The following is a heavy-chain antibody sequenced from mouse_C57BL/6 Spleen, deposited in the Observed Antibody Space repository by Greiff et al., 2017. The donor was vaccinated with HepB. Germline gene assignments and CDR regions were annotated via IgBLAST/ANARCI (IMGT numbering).Heavy chain of an antibody. CDR2: INPGSGGT. D-gene: IGHD2-4*01. CDR3: ARSGDYDGGWFAY. Sequence: VMLVESGAELVRPGTSVKVSCKASGYAFTNYLIEWVKQRPGQGLEWIGVINPGSGGTNYNEKFKGKATLTADKSSSTAYMQLSSLTSEDSAVYFCARSGDYDGGWFAYWGQGTLVTVSA. V-gene: IGHV1-54*01. J-gene: IGHJ3*01. CDR1: GYAFTNYL.